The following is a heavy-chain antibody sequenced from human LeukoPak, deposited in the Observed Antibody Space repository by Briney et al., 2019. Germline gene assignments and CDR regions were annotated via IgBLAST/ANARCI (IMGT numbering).Heavy chain of an antibody. J-gene: IGHJ3*02. CDR3: ARDRYGDYGDTPGGAFDI. V-gene: IGHV1-46*01. CDR2: INPSGGST. Sequence: GASVKVSCKASGYTLTSYYMHWVRQAPGQGLEWMGIINPSGGSTSYAQKFQGRVTMTRDTSTSTVYMELSSLRSEDTAVYYCARDRYGDYGDTPGGAFDIWGQGTMVTVSS. CDR1: GYTLTSYY. D-gene: IGHD4-17*01.